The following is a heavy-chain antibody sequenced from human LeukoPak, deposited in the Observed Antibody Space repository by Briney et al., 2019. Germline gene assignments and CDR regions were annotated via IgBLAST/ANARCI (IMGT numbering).Heavy chain of an antibody. Sequence: GGSLRLSCAASGFTFSSYGMHWVRQAPGKGLEWVAFIRYDGSNKYYADSVKGRFTISRDNSKNTLYLQMNSLRAEDTAVYYCARGLIPRGGAFDIWGQGTMVTVSS. J-gene: IGHJ3*02. CDR2: IRYDGSNK. V-gene: IGHV3-30*02. CDR3: ARGLIPRGGAFDI. D-gene: IGHD3-10*01. CDR1: GFTFSSYG.